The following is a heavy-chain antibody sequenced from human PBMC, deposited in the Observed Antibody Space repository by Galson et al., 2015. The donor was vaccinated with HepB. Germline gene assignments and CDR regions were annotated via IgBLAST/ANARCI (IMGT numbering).Heavy chain of an antibody. V-gene: IGHV1-18*01. J-gene: IGHJ3*02. CDR2: ISAYNGNT. D-gene: IGHD3-22*01. Sequence: SVKVSCKASGYTFTSYGISWVRQAPGQGLEWMGWISAYNGNTNYAQKLQGRVTMTTDTSTSTAYMELRSLRSDDTAVYYCAREDNLDYYDSSGYYSGDAFDIWGQGTMVTVSS. CDR1: GYTFTSYG. CDR3: AREDNLDYYDSSGYYSGDAFDI.